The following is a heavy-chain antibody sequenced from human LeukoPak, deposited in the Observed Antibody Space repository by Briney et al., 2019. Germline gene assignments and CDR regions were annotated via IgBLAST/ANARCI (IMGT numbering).Heavy chain of an antibody. D-gene: IGHD4-17*01. CDR3: ARDESPYGDLIDY. Sequence: PGRSLRLSCAASGFTFSSYAMHWVRKAPGKGLEWVAVISYDGSNKYYADSVKGRFTISRDNSKNTLYLQMNSLRAEDTAVYYCARDESPYGDLIDYWGQGTLVTVSS. CDR1: GFTFSSYA. CDR2: ISYDGSNK. V-gene: IGHV3-30-3*01. J-gene: IGHJ4*02.